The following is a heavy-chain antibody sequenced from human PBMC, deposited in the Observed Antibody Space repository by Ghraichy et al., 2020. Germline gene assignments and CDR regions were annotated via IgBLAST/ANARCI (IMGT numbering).Heavy chain of an antibody. CDR3: AKDNVGWFGELQEYYFDY. CDR1: GFTFSSYA. J-gene: IGHJ4*02. CDR2: ISGSGGST. Sequence: GGSLRLSCAASGFTFSSYAMSWVRQAPGKGLEWVSAISGSGGSTYYADSVKGRFTISRDNSKNTLYLQMNSLRAEDTAVYYCAKDNVGWFGELQEYYFDYWGQGTLVTVSS. D-gene: IGHD3-10*01. V-gene: IGHV3-23*01.